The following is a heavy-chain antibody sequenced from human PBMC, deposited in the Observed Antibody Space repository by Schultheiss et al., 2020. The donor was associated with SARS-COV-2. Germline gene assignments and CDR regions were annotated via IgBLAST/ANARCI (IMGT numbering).Heavy chain of an antibody. D-gene: IGHD3-10*01. Sequence: GGSLRISCAASGFTFSSYDMHWVRQATGKGLEWVSAIGTAGDTYYPGSVKGRFTISRENAKNSLYLQMNSLRAGDTAVYYCARDSGAMVRGVYYYYGMDVWGQGTTVTVSS. CDR2: IGTAGDT. CDR1: GFTFSSYD. V-gene: IGHV3-13*01. J-gene: IGHJ6*02. CDR3: ARDSGAMVRGVYYYYGMDV.